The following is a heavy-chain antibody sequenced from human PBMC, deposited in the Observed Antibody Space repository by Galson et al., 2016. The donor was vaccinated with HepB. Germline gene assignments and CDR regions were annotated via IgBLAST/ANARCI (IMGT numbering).Heavy chain of an antibody. CDR1: GFTFSSYN. D-gene: IGHD3-22*01. J-gene: IGHJ4*02. V-gene: IGHV3-48*03. CDR2: ISISGSTV. CDR3: AREADFYDSTGYFPPFAY. Sequence: SLRLSCAGSGFTFSSYNMNWVRQAPGKGLEWLADISISGSTVYYADSVKGRFTISRDSDKNSVYLRMDSLRDKDTAVYYCAREADFYDSTGYFPPFAYWGQGILVTVSS.